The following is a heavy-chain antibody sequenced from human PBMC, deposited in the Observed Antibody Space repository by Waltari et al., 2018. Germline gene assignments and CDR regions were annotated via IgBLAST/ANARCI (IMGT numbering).Heavy chain of an antibody. CDR2: RRNTGAT. D-gene: IGHD3-22*01. V-gene: IGHV4-59*08. J-gene: IGHJ4*02. Sequence: HVQLQESGPGLVTPSETLSLPCTVSGDFPSADHLTRLLQAPGKGLEWIAYRRNTGATKCTPSLESRVTLSTDISKKQFSLRLASVTAADTAVYYCARLPTKYLDSVGWGFFDYWGQGILVTVSS. CDR3: ARLPTKYLDSVGWGFFDY. CDR1: GDFPSADH.